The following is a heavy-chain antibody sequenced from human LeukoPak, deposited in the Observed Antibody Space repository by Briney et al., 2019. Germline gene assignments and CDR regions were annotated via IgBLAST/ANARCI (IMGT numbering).Heavy chain of an antibody. CDR2: INPNSGGT. J-gene: IGHJ5*02. Sequence: ASVNVSCKASGYTFTGYYMHWVRQAPGQGLEWMGWINPNSGGTNYAQKFQGWVTMTRDTSISTAYMELSRLRSDDTAVYYCARARMVRGVISSWFDPWGQGTLVTVSS. D-gene: IGHD3-10*01. CDR1: GYTFTGYY. V-gene: IGHV1-2*04. CDR3: ARARMVRGVISSWFDP.